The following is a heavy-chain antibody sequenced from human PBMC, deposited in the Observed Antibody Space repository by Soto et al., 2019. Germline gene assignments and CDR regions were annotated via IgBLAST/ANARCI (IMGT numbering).Heavy chain of an antibody. CDR1: GLTLSSYG. Sequence: GGSLRLSCAASGLTLSSYGTTSVRQAPEKGLGWVSFSSATGAGTYYADCEKGRFSISRDNSKHTLSLQMASIGACNTALNYCAKDDGAGGNYGYYSDFWGQGALVTVSS. J-gene: IGHJ4*02. D-gene: IGHD3-3*01. V-gene: IGHV3-23*01. CDR3: AKDDGAGGNYGYYSDF. CDR2: SSATGAGT.